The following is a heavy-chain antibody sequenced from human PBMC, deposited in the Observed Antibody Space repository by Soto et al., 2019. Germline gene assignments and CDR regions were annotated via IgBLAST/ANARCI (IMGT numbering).Heavy chain of an antibody. CDR3: AIYSSGWSRMDV. CDR2: ISGSGGST. D-gene: IGHD3-22*01. CDR1: GFTFSSYA. Sequence: PGGSLRLSCAASGFTFSSYAMSWVRQAPGKGLEWVSAISGSGGSTYYADSVKGRFTISRDNSKNTLYLQMNSLRAEDTAVYYCAIYSSGWSRMDVWGQGTTVTVSS. J-gene: IGHJ6*02. V-gene: IGHV3-23*01.